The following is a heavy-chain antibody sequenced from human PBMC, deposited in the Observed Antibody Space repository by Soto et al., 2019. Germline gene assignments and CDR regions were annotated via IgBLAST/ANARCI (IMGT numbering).Heavy chain of an antibody. V-gene: IGHV3-30*18. D-gene: IGHD3-10*01. CDR2: ISYDGSNK. CDR1: GFIFSSYG. Sequence: QVQLVESGGGVVQPGRSLRLSCAASGFIFSSYGMHWVRQAPGKGLEWLAVISYDGSNKDYVDPVKGRFTISRDNSKHTRDLQMNSLSAEDTAVYYCAKGVGVIAFDYWGQGTLVTVSS. J-gene: IGHJ4*02. CDR3: AKGVGVIAFDY.